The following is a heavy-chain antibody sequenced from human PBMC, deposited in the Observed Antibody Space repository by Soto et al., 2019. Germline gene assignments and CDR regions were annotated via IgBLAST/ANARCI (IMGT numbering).Heavy chain of an antibody. V-gene: IGHV3-23*01. J-gene: IGHJ4*02. CDR1: GFTVSSYA. Sequence: EVQLLESGGGLVQPGGSLRLSCVVSGFTVSSYAMSWVRQAPGKGLEWVSLISGTGSTTYYADSVKGRFTISRDNSKNTLYLQMSSLRADDTAVYYCAAIRFWGQGTLVTVSS. CDR3: AAIRF. CDR2: ISGTGSTT.